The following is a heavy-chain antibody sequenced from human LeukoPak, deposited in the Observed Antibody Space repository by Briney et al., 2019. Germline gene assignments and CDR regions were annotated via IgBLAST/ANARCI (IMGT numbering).Heavy chain of an antibody. J-gene: IGHJ4*02. CDR3: ARQVRAAGTADYFDY. Sequence: SETLSLTCTVSGGSTSSISYYWAWIRQPPGKGLDWSGSIYYSGSTYYNPSLKSRVTICVEKSKNQFSMKLRYVTAADTAVYYCARQVRAAGTADYFDYWGQATLVSVCS. D-gene: IGHD6-13*01. CDR1: GGSTSSISYY. CDR2: IYYSGST. V-gene: IGHV4-39*01.